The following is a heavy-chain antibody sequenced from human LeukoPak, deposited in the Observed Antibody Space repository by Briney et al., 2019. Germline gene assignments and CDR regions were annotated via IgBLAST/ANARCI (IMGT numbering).Heavy chain of an antibody. CDR3: AREVTGTTKDDAFDI. CDR2: IIPILGIA. V-gene: IGHV1-69*04. D-gene: IGHD1-1*01. CDR1: GGTFSSYA. Sequence: SVKVSCKASGGTFSSYAISWVRQAPGQGLEWMGRIIPILGIANYAQKFQGRVTITADKSTSTVYMELSSLRSEDTAVYYCAREVTGTTKDDAFDIWGQGTMVTVSS. J-gene: IGHJ3*02.